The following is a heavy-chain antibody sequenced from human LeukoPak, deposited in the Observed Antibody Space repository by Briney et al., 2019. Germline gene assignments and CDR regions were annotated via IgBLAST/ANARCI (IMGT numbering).Heavy chain of an antibody. D-gene: IGHD1-26*01. V-gene: IGHV3-21*01. Sequence: PGGSLRLSCAASGFTFSSYSMSWVRQAPGKGLEWVSSISSGSTYIYYADSMKGRFTISRDNAKNSLCLQMNTLRAEDTAVYYCARDRIYSGIYHDTFDIWGHGTMVTVSS. CDR2: ISSGSTYI. J-gene: IGHJ3*02. CDR3: ARDRIYSGIYHDTFDI. CDR1: GFTFSSYS.